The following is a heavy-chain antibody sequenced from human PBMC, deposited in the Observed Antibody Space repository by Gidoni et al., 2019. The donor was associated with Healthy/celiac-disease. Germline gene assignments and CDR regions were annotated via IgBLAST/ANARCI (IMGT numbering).Heavy chain of an antibody. J-gene: IGHJ6*02. Sequence: EVQLVESGGGLVQPGGSLRLSCAASGFTFSSYWLSWVRQAPGKGLEWVANIKQDGSEKYYVDSVKGRFTISRDNAKNSLYLQMNSLRAEDTAVYYCARDPFIVGATPYYYYGMDVWGQGTTVTVSS. D-gene: IGHD1-26*01. V-gene: IGHV3-7*03. CDR3: ARDPFIVGATPYYYYGMDV. CDR2: IKQDGSEK. CDR1: GFTFSSYW.